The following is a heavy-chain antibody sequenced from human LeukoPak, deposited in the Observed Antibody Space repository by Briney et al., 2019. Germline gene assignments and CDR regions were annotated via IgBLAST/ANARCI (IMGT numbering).Heavy chain of an antibody. V-gene: IGHV3-11*04. CDR1: GFTFSDYY. CDR3: ARDLGDYYDSSGYYPLDY. Sequence: PGGSLRLSRAASGFTFSDYYVSWIRQAPGKGLEWVSYISSSGSTIYYADSVKGRFTISRDNAKNSLYLQMNSLRAEDTAVYYCARDLGDYYDSSGYYPLDYWGQGTLVTVSS. J-gene: IGHJ4*02. D-gene: IGHD3-22*01. CDR2: ISSSGSTI.